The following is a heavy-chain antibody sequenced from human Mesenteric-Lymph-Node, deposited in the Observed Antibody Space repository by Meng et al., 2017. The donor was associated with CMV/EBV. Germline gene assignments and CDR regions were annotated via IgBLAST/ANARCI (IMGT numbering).Heavy chain of an antibody. CDR1: GGSISSGDYY. V-gene: IGHV4-30-4*08. CDR3: AREGSGSWFGAATFDY. J-gene: IGHJ4*02. D-gene: IGHD3-10*01. Sequence: QGPLQGSGPGLVKPSQTLSLTCTVSGGSISSGDYYWSWIRQPPGKGLEWIGYIYYSGSTYYNPSLKSRVTISADTSKNQFSLKLSSVTAADTAVYYCAREGSGSWFGAATFDYWGQGTLVTVSS. CDR2: IYYSGST.